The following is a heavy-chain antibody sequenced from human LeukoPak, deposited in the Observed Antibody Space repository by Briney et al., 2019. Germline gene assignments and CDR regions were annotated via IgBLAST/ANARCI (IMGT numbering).Heavy chain of an antibody. D-gene: IGHD3-3*01. CDR3: ARGYSSGTASY. J-gene: IGHJ4*02. CDR2: IYDSGST. CDR1: GGSIRSSYYY. Sequence: SETLSLTCTVSGGSIRSSYYYWGWIRQPPGKGLEWIGSIYDSGSTYYNPSLKSRVTISVDTSKNQFSLKLSSVTAADTAVYYCARGYSSGTASYWGQGTLVTVSS. V-gene: IGHV4-39*07.